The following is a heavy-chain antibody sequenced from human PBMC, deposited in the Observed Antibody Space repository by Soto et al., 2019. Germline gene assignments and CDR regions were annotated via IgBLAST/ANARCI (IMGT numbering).Heavy chain of an antibody. V-gene: IGHV3-30-3*01. J-gene: IGHJ4*02. CDR1: GFTFSSYA. CDR3: ARDALGTLYYDDSSGYSH. CDR2: ISYDGSNK. D-gene: IGHD3-22*01. Sequence: QVQLVESGGGVVQPGRSLRLSCAASGFTFSSYAMHWVRQAPGKGLEWVAVISYDGSNKYYADSVKGRFTISRDNSKNTXFLQMNSLRAEDKAVYYCARDALGTLYYDDSSGYSHWGQGTLVTVSS.